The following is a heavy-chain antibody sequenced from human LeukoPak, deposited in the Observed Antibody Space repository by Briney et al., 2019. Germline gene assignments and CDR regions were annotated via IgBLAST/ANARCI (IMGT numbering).Heavy chain of an antibody. V-gene: IGHV1-69*05. J-gene: IGHJ3*02. CDR2: IIPIFGTA. D-gene: IGHD3-10*01. Sequence: SVKVSCKASGGTFSSYAISWVRQAPGQGLEWMGGIIPIFGTANYAQKFQGRVAITTDESTSTAYMELSSLRSEDTAVYYCARGRYYYGSGSYYNVDHDAFDIWGQGTMVTVSS. CDR1: GGTFSSYA. CDR3: ARGRYYYGSGSYYNVDHDAFDI.